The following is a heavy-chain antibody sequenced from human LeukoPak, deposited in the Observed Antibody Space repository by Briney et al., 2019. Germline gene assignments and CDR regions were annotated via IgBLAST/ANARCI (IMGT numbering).Heavy chain of an antibody. Sequence: SETLSLTCTVSGGSISSYYWSWIRQPAGKGLEWIGRIYASGGTNYNPSLESRVTMSVDTSKNQFSLKLSSVTAADTAVYYCASRGYYDRTYFDYWGQGTLVTVSS. D-gene: IGHD3-22*01. CDR3: ASRGYYDRTYFDY. CDR1: GGSISSYY. V-gene: IGHV4-4*07. J-gene: IGHJ4*02. CDR2: IYASGGT.